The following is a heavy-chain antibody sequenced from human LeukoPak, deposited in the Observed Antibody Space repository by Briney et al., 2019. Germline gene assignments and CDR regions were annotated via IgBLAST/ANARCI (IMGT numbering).Heavy chain of an antibody. J-gene: IGHJ4*02. D-gene: IGHD3-22*01. CDR2: IIPIFGTA. V-gene: IGHV1-69*05. Sequence: SVKVSCKASGGTFSSYAITWVRQAPGQGLEWMGGIIPIFGTANYAQKFQGRVTITTDESTSTAYMELSSLRSEDTAVYYCAGTTSDDSSGYYSDPLDYWGQGTLVTDSS. CDR1: GGTFSSYA. CDR3: AGTTSDDSSGYYSDPLDY.